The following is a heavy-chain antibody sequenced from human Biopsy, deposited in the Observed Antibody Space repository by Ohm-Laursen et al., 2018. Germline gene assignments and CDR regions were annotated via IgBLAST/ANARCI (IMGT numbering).Heavy chain of an antibody. Sequence: SLRLSCAASGVTLSGYSMIWIRQPPGKGLEWVSYITNSGGTVYYEDSVKGRFTVSRDNAKNSLYLQMDRLRAEDTAVYYCARPPWGHAYGYYNGMDVWGQGTTVIVSS. CDR1: GVTLSGYS. V-gene: IGHV3-11*01. D-gene: IGHD3-10*01. CDR2: ITNSGGTV. CDR3: ARPPWGHAYGYYNGMDV. J-gene: IGHJ6*02.